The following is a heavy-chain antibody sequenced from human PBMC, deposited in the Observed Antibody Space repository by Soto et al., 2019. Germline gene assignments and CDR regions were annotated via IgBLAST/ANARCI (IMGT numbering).Heavy chain of an antibody. CDR2: ISGSGGST. J-gene: IGHJ6*02. CDR1: GFTFSSYA. CDR3: AKERITIFGVVINGMDV. V-gene: IGHV3-23*01. D-gene: IGHD3-3*01. Sequence: GGSLRLSCAASGFTFSSYAMSGFRQAPGKGLEWVSAISGSGGSTYYADSVKGRFTISRDNSKNTLYLQMNSLRAEDTAVYYCAKERITIFGVVINGMDVWGQGTTVTVSS.